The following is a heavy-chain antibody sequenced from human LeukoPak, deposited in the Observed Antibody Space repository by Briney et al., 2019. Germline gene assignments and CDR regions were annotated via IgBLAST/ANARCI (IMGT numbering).Heavy chain of an antibody. J-gene: IGHJ4*02. V-gene: IGHV4-59*08. CDR2: IYHSGST. Sequence: PSETLSLTCTVSGGSISSYYWCWIRQPPGKGLEWLGCIYHSGSTNHNPSLKSRVTMSADMSKNQFSLKLSSVTAADTAVYYCARHLPDIVVVPAAGYFDYWGQGTLVTVSS. CDR1: GGSISSYY. CDR3: ARHLPDIVVVPAAGYFDY. D-gene: IGHD2-2*01.